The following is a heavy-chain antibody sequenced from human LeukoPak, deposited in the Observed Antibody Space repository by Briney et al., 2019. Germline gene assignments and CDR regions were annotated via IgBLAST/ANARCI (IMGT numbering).Heavy chain of an antibody. CDR1: GGSISSGGYY. V-gene: IGHV4-31*03. CDR2: IYYSGST. J-gene: IGHJ5*02. D-gene: IGHD4-17*01. Sequence: SQTLSLTCTVSGGSISSGGYYWSWLRQHPGKGLEWIGYIYYSGSTYYNPSLKSRVTISVDTSKNQFSLKLSSVTAADTAVYYCARRRPGDYGDYVGSWFDPWGQGTLVTVSS. CDR3: ARRRPGDYGDYVGSWFDP.